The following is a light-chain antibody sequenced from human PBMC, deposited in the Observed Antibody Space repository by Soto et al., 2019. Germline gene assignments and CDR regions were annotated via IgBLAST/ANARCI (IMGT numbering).Light chain of an antibody. Sequence: QSVLTQPASVSGSPGQSITISCTGTSSDVGSYNLVSWYQQHPGKAPKVIIYEVIKRPSGVSNRFSGSKSGNTASLTISGLQAEDEADYYCCSYAGDSTFVFGGGTQLTVL. CDR2: EVI. CDR1: SSDVGSYNL. CDR3: CSYAGDSTFV. J-gene: IGLJ3*02. V-gene: IGLV2-23*02.